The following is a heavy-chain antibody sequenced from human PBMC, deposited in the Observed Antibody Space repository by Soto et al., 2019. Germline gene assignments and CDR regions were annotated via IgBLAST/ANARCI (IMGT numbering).Heavy chain of an antibody. V-gene: IGHV3-64*01. CDR3: ARDKDYDSSGYYYGGMDV. CDR1: GFTFSSYA. J-gene: IGHJ6*02. CDR2: ISSNGGST. Sequence: EVQLVESGGGLVQPGGSLRLSCAASGFTFSSYAMHWVRQAPGKGLEYVSAISSNGGSTYYANSVKGRFTISRDNSKNPLYLQMGSLRAEDMAVYYCARDKDYDSSGYYYGGMDVWGQGTTVTVSS. D-gene: IGHD3-22*01.